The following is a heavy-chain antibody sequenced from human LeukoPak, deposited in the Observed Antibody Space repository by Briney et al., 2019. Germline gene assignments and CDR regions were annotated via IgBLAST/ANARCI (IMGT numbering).Heavy chain of an antibody. CDR2: ISSSSGYI. J-gene: IGHJ6*02. CDR1: GFTFSSYS. D-gene: IGHD3-22*01. V-gene: IGHV3-21*01. CDR3: ARDSAYYYDSSGYSLRCIRHCYYGMDV. Sequence: GGSLRLSCAASGFTFSSYSMNWVRQAPGKGLEWVSSISSSSGYIYYADSVKGRFTISRDNAKNSLCLQMNSLRAEDTAVYYCARDSAYYYDSSGYSLRCIRHCYYGMDVWGQGTTVTVSS.